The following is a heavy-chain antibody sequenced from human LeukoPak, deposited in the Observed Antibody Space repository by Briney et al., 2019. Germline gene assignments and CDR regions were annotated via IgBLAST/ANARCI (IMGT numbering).Heavy chain of an antibody. CDR1: GFTFSSYS. J-gene: IGHJ4*02. CDR3: AKDIMYYDFWSGYSFDY. V-gene: IGHV3-21*04. Sequence: GGSLRLSCAASGFTFSSYSMNWVRQAPGKGLEWVSSISSSSSYIYYADSVKGRFTISRDNSKNTLYLQMNSLRAEDTAVYYCAKDIMYYDFWSGYSFDYWGQGTLVTVSS. D-gene: IGHD3-3*01. CDR2: ISSSSSYI.